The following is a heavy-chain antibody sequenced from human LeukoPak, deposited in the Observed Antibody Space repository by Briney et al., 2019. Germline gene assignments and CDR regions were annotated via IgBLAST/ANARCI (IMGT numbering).Heavy chain of an antibody. J-gene: IGHJ3*02. CDR1: GFTFSSYA. D-gene: IGHD3-3*01. V-gene: IGHV3-23*01. CDR2: ISGSGGST. Sequence: GGSLRLSCAASGFTFSSYAMSWVRQAPGKGLEWVSAISGSGGSTYYADSVKGRFTISRDNSKNTLYLQMNSLRAEDTAVYYCAKDNLEGTYYDFWSGPIAGAFDIWGQGTMVTVSS. CDR3: AKDNLEGTYYDFWSGPIAGAFDI.